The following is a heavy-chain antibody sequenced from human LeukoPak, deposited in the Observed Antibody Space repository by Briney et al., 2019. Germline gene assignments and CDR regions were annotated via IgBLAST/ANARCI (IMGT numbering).Heavy chain of an antibody. CDR3: ARDLVATIQAY. Sequence: GASVKVSCKASGYTFTSYYMHWVRQAPGQGLEWMGIISPSGGSTSCAQKFQGRVTMTRDTSTSTVYMELSSLSSEYTAVYYCARDLVATIQAYWGQGTLVTVSS. CDR1: GYTFTSYY. CDR2: ISPSGGST. J-gene: IGHJ4*02. D-gene: IGHD5-12*01. V-gene: IGHV1-46*01.